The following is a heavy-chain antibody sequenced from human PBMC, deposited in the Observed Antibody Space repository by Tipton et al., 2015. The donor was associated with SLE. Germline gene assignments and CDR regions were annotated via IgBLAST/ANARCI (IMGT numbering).Heavy chain of an antibody. CDR2: IYRSGTA. D-gene: IGHD2-21*02. J-gene: IGHJ4*02. CDR1: GGSISSGSYY. Sequence: TLSLTCTVSGGSISSGSYYWSWIRQPAGKGLEWIGRIYRSGTAYYNPSLKSRVTMSEDTSKNHFSLKLNSVTAADTAVYYCARLVTLSRVDYWGQGALVAVSS. V-gene: IGHV4-61*02. CDR3: ARLVTLSRVDY.